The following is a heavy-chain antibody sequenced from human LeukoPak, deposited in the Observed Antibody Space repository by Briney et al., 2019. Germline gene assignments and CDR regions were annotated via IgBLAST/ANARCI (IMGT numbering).Heavy chain of an antibody. J-gene: IGHJ3*02. CDR2: IKQDGSEM. Sequence: GGSLRLSCAASGFTFSSYAMSWVRQAPGKGLEWVANIKQDGSEMYYVDSVKGRFTISRDNTKNSLSLHMSSLRAEDTAVYFCASSYFDNSMHAYDIWGQGTMVTVSS. CDR1: GFTFSSYA. V-gene: IGHV3-7*01. D-gene: IGHD3-22*01. CDR3: ASSYFDNSMHAYDI.